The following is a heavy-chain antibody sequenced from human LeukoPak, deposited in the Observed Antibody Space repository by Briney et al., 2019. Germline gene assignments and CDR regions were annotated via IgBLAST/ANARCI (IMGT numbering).Heavy chain of an antibody. D-gene: IGHD3-10*01. Sequence: PGGSLRLSCAASGFTFSSYAMHWVRQAPGKGLEWVAVISYDGSNKYYADSVKGRFTISRDNSKNTLYLQMNSLRAEDTAVYYCASLWFGNDAFDIWGQGTMVTVSS. CDR1: GFTFSSYA. V-gene: IGHV3-30-3*01. CDR2: ISYDGSNK. J-gene: IGHJ3*02. CDR3: ASLWFGNDAFDI.